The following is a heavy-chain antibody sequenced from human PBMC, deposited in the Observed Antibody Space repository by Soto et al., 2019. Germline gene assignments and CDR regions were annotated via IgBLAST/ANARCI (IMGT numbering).Heavy chain of an antibody. Sequence: GASVKVSCKASGYTFTSYNMHWVRQAPGQGLEWMGVINPSVGSTSYAQNFQGRVTMTRDTSTSTVYMELSSLRSEDTAVYYCARAGAGYFDYWGQGTLVTVSS. CDR1: GYTFTSYN. CDR2: INPSVGST. D-gene: IGHD3-10*01. J-gene: IGHJ4*02. CDR3: ARAGAGYFDY. V-gene: IGHV1-46*01.